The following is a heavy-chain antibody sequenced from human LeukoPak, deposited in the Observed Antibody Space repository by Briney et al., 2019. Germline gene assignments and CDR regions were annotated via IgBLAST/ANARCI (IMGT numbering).Heavy chain of an antibody. J-gene: IGHJ6*02. D-gene: IGHD3-10*01. CDR1: GASITTGGYY. Sequence: SETLSLTCTISGASITTGGYYWTWIRQPPGEGLEWIGYIYYTGSIDYNASLKSRLTISLDTSKNRFSLKLNSVTAADTAVYYCARDHSYFGSQTSTLDVWGRGTAVTVSS. V-gene: IGHV4-31*03. CDR2: IYYTGSI. CDR3: ARDHSYFGSQTSTLDV.